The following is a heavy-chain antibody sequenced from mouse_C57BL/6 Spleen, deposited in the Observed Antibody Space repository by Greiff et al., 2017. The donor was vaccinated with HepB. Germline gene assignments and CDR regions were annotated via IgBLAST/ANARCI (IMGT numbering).Heavy chain of an antibody. CDR3: TRSKDGYYLAWFAY. J-gene: IGHJ3*01. D-gene: IGHD2-3*01. V-gene: IGHV1-5*01. Sequence: VQLKQSGTVLARPGASVKMSCNTSGYTFTSYWMHWVKQRPGQGLEWIGAIYPGNSDTSYNQKFKGKAKLTAVTSASTAYMELSSLTNEDSAVYYCTRSKDGYYLAWFAYWGQGTLVTVSA. CDR1: GYTFTSYW. CDR2: IYPGNSDT.